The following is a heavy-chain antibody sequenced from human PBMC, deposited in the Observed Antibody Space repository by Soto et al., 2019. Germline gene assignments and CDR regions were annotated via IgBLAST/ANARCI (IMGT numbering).Heavy chain of an antibody. V-gene: IGHV4-38-2*02. CDR1: GDSIINGYY. J-gene: IGHJ3*02. D-gene: IGHD3-22*01. Sequence: SETLSLTCSVSGDSIINGYYWAWIRQPPGKGLEWIGSIYHSGTTYYNPSLKSRVTISVDTSKNQFSLKLSSVTAADSAVYYCARDYYDSSGYWGPGAFDIWGQGTMVTVSS. CDR2: IYHSGTT. CDR3: ARDYYDSSGYWGPGAFDI.